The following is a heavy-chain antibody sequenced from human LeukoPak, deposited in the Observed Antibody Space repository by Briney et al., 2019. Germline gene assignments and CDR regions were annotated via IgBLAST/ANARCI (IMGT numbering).Heavy chain of an antibody. J-gene: IGHJ4*02. V-gene: IGHV3-30*02. Sequence: GGSLRLSCAASGFTFNTYGMHWVRQAPGEGLEWVAFIRYDGSNVCYADSVKGRFTISRDNSKNTLYLQMNSLRAEDTAVYYCARDADPMYSGSYSLLDYWGQGTLVTVSS. CDR2: IRYDGSNV. CDR1: GFTFNTYG. D-gene: IGHD1-26*01. CDR3: ARDADPMYSGSYSLLDY.